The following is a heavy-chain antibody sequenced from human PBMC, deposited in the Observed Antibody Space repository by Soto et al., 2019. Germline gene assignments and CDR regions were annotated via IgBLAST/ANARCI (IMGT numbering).Heavy chain of an antibody. CDR2: IYTSRST. CDR1: GGSISSYY. V-gene: IGHV4-4*07. Sequence: QVQLQESGPGLVKPSETLSLTCTVSGGSISSYYWSWIRQPAGKGLEWIGRIYTSRSTNYNPSLKSRVTMSVDTSKNQFSLKLSSVTAADTAVYYCARTYYYDSSGQVVFDIWGQGTMVTVSS. D-gene: IGHD3-22*01. CDR3: ARTYYYDSSGQVVFDI. J-gene: IGHJ3*02.